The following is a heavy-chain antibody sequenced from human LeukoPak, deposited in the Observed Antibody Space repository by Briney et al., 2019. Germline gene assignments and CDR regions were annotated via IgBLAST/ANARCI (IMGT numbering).Heavy chain of an antibody. CDR3: ASYLVGAKRSFDY. D-gene: IGHD1-26*01. Sequence: PGGSLRLSCAASGFTFSSYSMNWVRQAPGKGLEWVSSISSSSTFIYYADSLKGRFTISRDNAKNSLYLQMNNLRAEDTAVYYCASYLVGAKRSFDYWGQGTLVTVSS. V-gene: IGHV3-21*01. CDR1: GFTFSSYS. CDR2: ISSSSTFI. J-gene: IGHJ4*02.